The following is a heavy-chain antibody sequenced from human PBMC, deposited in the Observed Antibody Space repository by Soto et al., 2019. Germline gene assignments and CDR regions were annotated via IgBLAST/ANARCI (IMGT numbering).Heavy chain of an antibody. CDR3: ARPLWRNDYNWGYFDL. Sequence: QVQLVESGGGVVQPGRSLRLSCAASGFTFSSYAMHWVRQAPGKGLEWVAVISYDGSNKYNADSVKSRFTISRDNSKNTLHLAMNSLRAEATAVYYCARPLWRNDYNWGYFDLWGRGTLVTVSS. D-gene: IGHD4-4*01. CDR2: ISYDGSNK. V-gene: IGHV3-30-3*01. J-gene: IGHJ2*01. CDR1: GFTFSSYA.